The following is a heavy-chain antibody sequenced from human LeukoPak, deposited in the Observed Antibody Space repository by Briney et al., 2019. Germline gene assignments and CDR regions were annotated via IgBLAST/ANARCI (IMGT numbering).Heavy chain of an antibody. D-gene: IGHD5-24*01. Sequence: GRSLRLSCAASGFTLSSYAMHWVRQAPGKGLEWVAVISYDGSNKYYADSVKGRFTISRDNSKNTLYLQMNSLRAEDTAVYYCAALRRLPLKFDYWGQGTLVTVSS. V-gene: IGHV3-30*01. CDR1: GFTLSSYA. CDR2: ISYDGSNK. J-gene: IGHJ4*02. CDR3: AALRRLPLKFDY.